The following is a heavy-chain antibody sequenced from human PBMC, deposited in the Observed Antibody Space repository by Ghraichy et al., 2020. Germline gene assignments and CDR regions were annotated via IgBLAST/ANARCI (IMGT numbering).Heavy chain of an antibody. CDR1: GYTFNTYS. CDR2: INAANDNT. D-gene: IGHD2-15*01. V-gene: IGHV1-3*01. J-gene: IGHJ6*02. Sequence: ASVKVSCKASGYTFNTYSMHWVRQAPGQRLEWMGWINAANDNTKYSQKFQGRLTITRDTSASTTYMDLSSLRSEDTAMYYCARDIGYCTGASCSFYYGMGVCGQGTTVTVSS. CDR3: ARDIGYCTGASCSFYYGMGV.